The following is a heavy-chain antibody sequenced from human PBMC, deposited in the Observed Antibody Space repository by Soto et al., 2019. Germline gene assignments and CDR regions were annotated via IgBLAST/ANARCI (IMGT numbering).Heavy chain of an antibody. CDR3: AISPQYKSGWNGGFDY. D-gene: IGHD6-19*01. J-gene: IGHJ4*02. V-gene: IGHV4-59*01. Sequence: SETLSLTCTVSGASIGHYYWSWIRQPPGKGLEWLGYIFYSGITSHNPSLQSRVTISVDSSKNQFSLKLTSVTAADTAVYYCAISPQYKSGWNGGFDYWGQGTLVTVSS. CDR2: IFYSGIT. CDR1: GASIGHYY.